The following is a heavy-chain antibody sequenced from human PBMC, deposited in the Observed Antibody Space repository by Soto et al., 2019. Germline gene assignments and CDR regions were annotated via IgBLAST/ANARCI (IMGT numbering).Heavy chain of an antibody. Sequence: GETLKISCKTSGYSFLNYWIGWVRQMPGKGLEWMGIIYPGDSDARYSPSFQGQVTISADKSISTVYLQWSSLKASDTAMYYCARHIVDTSMTASFNYWGQGTQVTVSS. CDR1: GYSFLNYW. D-gene: IGHD5-18*01. V-gene: IGHV5-51*01. CDR2: IYPGDSDA. J-gene: IGHJ4*02. CDR3: ARHIVDTSMTASFNY.